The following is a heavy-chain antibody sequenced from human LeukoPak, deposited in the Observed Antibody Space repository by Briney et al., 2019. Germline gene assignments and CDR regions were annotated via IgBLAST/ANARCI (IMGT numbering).Heavy chain of an antibody. J-gene: IGHJ5*02. CDR1: GFTVSSHE. Sequence: PGGSLRLSCAASGFTVSSHEMNCVRQAPGKRLKWVAYISSSGSTIYYADSVKGRFTISRDNAKNSLYLQVNSLRVEDTAVYYCTRLPPWGQGTRVTVSS. CDR2: ISSSGSTI. V-gene: IGHV3-48*03. CDR3: TRLPP.